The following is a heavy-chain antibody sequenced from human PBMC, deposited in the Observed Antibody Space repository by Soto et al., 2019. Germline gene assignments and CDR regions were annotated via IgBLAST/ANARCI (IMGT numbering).Heavy chain of an antibody. V-gene: IGHV4-61*03. CDR3: ARGGADCNYVDH. CDR2: IYDSGRT. J-gene: IGHJ4*02. Sequence: QVQLQESGPGLVKPSETLSLTCTVSGGSVSGASHYWSWIRQPPGKGLEWIGYIYDSGRTNYNPSLKSRITMSIDTSKNHFSLNLSSVTAADTAVYYCARGGADCNYVDHWGQGTLVTVSS. D-gene: IGHD1-7*01. CDR1: GGSVSGASHY.